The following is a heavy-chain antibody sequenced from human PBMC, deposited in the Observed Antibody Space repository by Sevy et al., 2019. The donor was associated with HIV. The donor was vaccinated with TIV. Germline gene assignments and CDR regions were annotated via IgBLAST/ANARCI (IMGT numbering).Heavy chain of an antibody. CDR2: ISWNSGSI. V-gene: IGHV3-9*01. CDR1: GFTFDDYA. D-gene: IGHD4-4*01. J-gene: IGHJ4*02. Sequence: GGSLRLSCAASGFTFDDYAMHWVRQAPGKGLEWVSGISWNSGSIGYADSVKGRLTISRDNAKNSLYLQMNSLRAEDTALYYCAKDPDYSPRYYFDYWGQGTLVTVSS. CDR3: AKDPDYSPRYYFDY.